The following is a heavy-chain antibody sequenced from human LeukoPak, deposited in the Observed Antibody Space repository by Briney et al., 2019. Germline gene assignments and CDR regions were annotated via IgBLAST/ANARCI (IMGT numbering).Heavy chain of an antibody. V-gene: IGHV1-69*13. Sequence: GASVKVSCKASGGTFSSYAISWVRQAPGQGLEWMGGIIPIFGTANYAQKFQGRVTITADESTSTAYMELSSLRSEDTAVYYCARALRPRRYCSSTSCYGHWFDPWGQGTLVTVSS. J-gene: IGHJ5*02. D-gene: IGHD2-2*01. CDR3: ARALRPRRYCSSTSCYGHWFDP. CDR1: GGTFSSYA. CDR2: IIPIFGTA.